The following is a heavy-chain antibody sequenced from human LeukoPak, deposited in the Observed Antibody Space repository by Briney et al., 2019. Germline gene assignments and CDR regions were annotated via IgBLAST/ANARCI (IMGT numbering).Heavy chain of an antibody. CDR2: ISAYNGNT. V-gene: IGHV1-18*01. D-gene: IGHD3-10*01. Sequence: ASVKVSCKASGYTFTSYGISWVRQAPGQGLEWMGWISAYNGNTNYAQKLQGRVTMTTDTSTSTAYMELRSLRYDDTAVYYCAGDGWGSRNAGAGGGAIYYWGQGTLVTVSS. CDR1: GYTFTSYG. CDR3: AGDGWGSRNAGAGGGAIYY. J-gene: IGHJ4*02.